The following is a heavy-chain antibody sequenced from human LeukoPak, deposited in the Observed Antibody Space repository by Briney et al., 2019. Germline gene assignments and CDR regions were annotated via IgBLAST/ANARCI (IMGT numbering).Heavy chain of an antibody. CDR3: ARGSYSDYAVNY. CDR1: GYSISSGFY. CDR2: FYHSGIT. Sequence: SETLSLICSVSGYSISSGFYWGWLRQPPGRGLEWVGTFYHSGITHYNPSLKSRVTISVDMSKNQFSLKLNSVTVADTAVYYCARGSYSDYAVNYWGQGILVTVSS. J-gene: IGHJ4*02. V-gene: IGHV4-38-2*02. D-gene: IGHD4-11*01.